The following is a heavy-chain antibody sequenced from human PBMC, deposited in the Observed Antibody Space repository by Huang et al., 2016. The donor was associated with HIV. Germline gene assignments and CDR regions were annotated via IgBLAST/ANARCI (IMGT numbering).Heavy chain of an antibody. CDR3: ARGTGSGSFDY. CDR1: GGSVSSGSYY. Sequence: QVQLQESGPGLVKPSETLSLTCTVSGGSVSSGSYYWCWIRQPPGKGLAWIGYIYYSGSTNYNPPRKSRVTISVDTSKNQVSLKLSSVTAADTAVYYCARGTGSGSFDYWGQGTLVTVSS. CDR2: IYYSGST. V-gene: IGHV4-61*01. J-gene: IGHJ4*02. D-gene: IGHD3-10*01.